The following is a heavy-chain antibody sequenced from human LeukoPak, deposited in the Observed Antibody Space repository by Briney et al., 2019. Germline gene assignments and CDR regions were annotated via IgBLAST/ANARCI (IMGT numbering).Heavy chain of an antibody. Sequence: GGSLRLSCAASGFTFSSYWMSSVRQAPGKGLEWVANIKQDGSEKYYVDSVKGRFTISRDNAKNSLYLQMNSLRAEDTAVYYCARGSSYYYDSSDYLGYLDYWGQGTLVTVSS. J-gene: IGHJ4*02. CDR1: GFTFSSYW. D-gene: IGHD3-22*01. CDR3: ARGSSYYYDSSDYLGYLDY. CDR2: IKQDGSEK. V-gene: IGHV3-7*01.